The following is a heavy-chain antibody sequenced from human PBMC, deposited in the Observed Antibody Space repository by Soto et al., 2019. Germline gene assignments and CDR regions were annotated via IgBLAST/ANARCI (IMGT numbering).Heavy chain of an antibody. CDR3: ARGPRLVVVPAGLGNWFDP. J-gene: IGHJ5*02. Sequence: SEALALTCTVSGGAISIYYWSWIRQPPGKGLEWIGYIYYSGSTNYNPSLKSRVTISVDTYKNQFSLKLSSVTAADTAVYYCARGPRLVVVPAGLGNWFDPWGQGTLVTVAS. V-gene: IGHV4-59*12. CDR1: GGAISIYY. D-gene: IGHD2-2*01. CDR2: IYYSGST.